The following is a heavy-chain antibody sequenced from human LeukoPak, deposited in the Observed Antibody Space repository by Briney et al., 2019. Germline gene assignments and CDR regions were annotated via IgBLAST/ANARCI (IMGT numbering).Heavy chain of an antibody. V-gene: IGHV3-23*01. CDR2: ISSSGRTT. CDR3: ATYDLGYYLGIAVAGTWDY. Sequence: PGGSLRLSCAGSGFTFSSYALSWVRQSPAKGLEWVSTISSSGRTTYYAASVKGRFTISRDNSNNTLYLQMNSLRGEDTAIYYCATYDLGYYLGIAVAGTWDYWGQGTLVTVSS. J-gene: IGHJ4*02. D-gene: IGHD6-19*01. CDR1: GFTFSSYA.